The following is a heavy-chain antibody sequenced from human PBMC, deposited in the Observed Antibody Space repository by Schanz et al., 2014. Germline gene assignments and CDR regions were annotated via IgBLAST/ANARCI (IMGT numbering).Heavy chain of an antibody. CDR1: GFIFSNYG. CDR2: VCYDGSKK. Sequence: VQLLESGGGLIQPGGSLRLSCAASGFIFSNYGMHWVRQAPGKGLEWVAVVCYDGSKKYYADSVKGRFTTSRDNSKNTMYLQMNSLRAEDTAVYYCVKDLQRELLRDDHYYGMDVWGQGTTVTVSS. CDR3: VKDLQRELLRDDHYYGMDV. D-gene: IGHD1-26*01. V-gene: IGHV3-33*06. J-gene: IGHJ6*02.